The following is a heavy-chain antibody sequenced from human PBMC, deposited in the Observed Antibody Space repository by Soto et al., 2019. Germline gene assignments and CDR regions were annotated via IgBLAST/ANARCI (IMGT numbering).Heavy chain of an antibody. J-gene: IGHJ6*02. V-gene: IGHV3-33*01. CDR3: ARDLGTDYYYYGMDV. D-gene: IGHD1-1*01. CDR1: GFTFSSYG. CDR2: IWYDGSNK. Sequence: GGSLRLSCAASGFTFSSYGMHRVRQAPGKGLEWVAVIWYDGSNKYYADSVKGRFTISRDNSKNTLYLQMNSLRAEDTAVYYCARDLGTDYYYYGMDVWGQGTTVTVSS.